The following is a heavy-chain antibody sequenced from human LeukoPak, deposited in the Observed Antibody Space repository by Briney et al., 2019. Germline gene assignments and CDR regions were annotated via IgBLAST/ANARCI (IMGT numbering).Heavy chain of an antibody. CDR3: ARPPYSSPGGYYFDY. Sequence: SETLSLTCTVSGYSISTGYYWDWIRQPPGKGLEWIGTFYHGGSTYYNPSLKSRVTISVDTSKNQFSLNLTSVTAADTAVYYCARPPYSSPGGYYFDYWGQGTVVTVSS. CDR1: GYSISTGYY. V-gene: IGHV4-38-2*02. CDR2: FYHGGST. J-gene: IGHJ4*02. D-gene: IGHD4-11*01.